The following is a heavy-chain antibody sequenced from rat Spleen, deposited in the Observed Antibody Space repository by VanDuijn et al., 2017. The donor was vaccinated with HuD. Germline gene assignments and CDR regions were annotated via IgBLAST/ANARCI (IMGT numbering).Heavy chain of an antibody. CDR3: TREGHTMDRATYWFAY. V-gene: IGHV2-6*01. Sequence: QVQLKESGPGVVQPSQTLSLTCTVSGFSLPSYHVSWVRQPPGKGLEWIAAVSSGGNTYYDSTLKSRLSISRDTSKSQVFLKIYSLQTEDTAIYFCTREGHTMDRATYWFAYWGQGTLVTVSS. J-gene: IGHJ3*01. CDR1: GFSLPSYH. CDR2: VSSGGNT. D-gene: IGHD1-9*01.